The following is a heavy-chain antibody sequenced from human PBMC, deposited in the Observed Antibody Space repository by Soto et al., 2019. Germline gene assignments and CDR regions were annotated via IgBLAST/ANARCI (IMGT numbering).Heavy chain of an antibody. D-gene: IGHD2-15*01. Sequence: GGSLRLSCEGPGFTFSDYGFHWVRQAPGKGLEWVAMISYDGSDRYYRDSVQDRFTISRDDSKNTVFLQMNSLRTEDTAMYYCARSTYCNGGSCYPQYWGPGTLVTVSS. CDR1: GFTFSDYG. V-gene: IGHV3-30*03. CDR3: ARSTYCNGGSCYPQY. CDR2: ISYDGSDR. J-gene: IGHJ4*02.